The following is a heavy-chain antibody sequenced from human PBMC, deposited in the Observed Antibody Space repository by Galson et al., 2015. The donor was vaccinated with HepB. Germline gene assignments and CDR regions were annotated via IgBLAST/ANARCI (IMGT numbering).Heavy chain of an antibody. CDR3: ARVDYDSSGYYVYGMDV. Sequence: SLRLSCAASGFTFSSYSMNWVRQAPGKGLEWVSYISSSSSTIYYVDSVKGRFTISRDNAKTSLFLQMNSLRAEDTAVYYCARVDYDSSGYYVYGMDVWGRGTTVTVPS. D-gene: IGHD3-22*01. CDR2: ISSSSSTI. J-gene: IGHJ6*02. V-gene: IGHV3-48*01. CDR1: GFTFSSYS.